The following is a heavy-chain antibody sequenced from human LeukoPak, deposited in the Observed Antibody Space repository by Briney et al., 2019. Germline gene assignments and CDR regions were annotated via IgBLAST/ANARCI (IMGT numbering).Heavy chain of an antibody. CDR1: GGSISSSSYY. Sequence: ETLSLTCTVSGGSISSSSYYWGWVRQAPGKGLEWVSTVSGSGVTRYYADSVKGRFTVSRDNSKNTLYLQMNSLRAEDTAVYSCAKDRGTVRGVTWDYWGQGTLITVSS. CDR3: AKDRGTVRGVTWDY. J-gene: IGHJ4*02. D-gene: IGHD3-10*01. CDR2: VSGSGVTR. V-gene: IGHV3-23*01.